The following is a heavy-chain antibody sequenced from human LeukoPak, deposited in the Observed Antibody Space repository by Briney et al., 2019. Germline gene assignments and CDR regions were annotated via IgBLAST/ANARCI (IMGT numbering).Heavy chain of an antibody. CDR1: GFTFSSYS. Sequence: GRSVALSCAASGFTFSSYSMNWVPQAPGKGLEGVSYISSSSSNIYYADSVKGRFTISRDNAKNSLYLQMNSLRAEDTAVYYCARDSDDFWSGPNMDVWGKGTTVTVSS. CDR3: ARDSDDFWSGPNMDV. CDR2: ISSSSSNI. D-gene: IGHD3-3*01. V-gene: IGHV3-48*01. J-gene: IGHJ6*03.